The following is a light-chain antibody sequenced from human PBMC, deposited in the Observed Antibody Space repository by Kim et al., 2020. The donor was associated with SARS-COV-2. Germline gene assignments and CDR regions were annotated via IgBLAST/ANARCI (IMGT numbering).Light chain of an antibody. CDR2: AAS. CDR3: QQNYSPPYT. V-gene: IGKV1-39*01. Sequence: DIQMTQSPSSLSASVGDRVTITCRASQSISSYLNWYQQKPGKAPKLLIYAASSLQSGVPSRFSGSGSGTDFTLTISSLQPEDFATYYCQQNYSPPYTFGQGTKLEI. CDR1: QSISSY. J-gene: IGKJ2*01.